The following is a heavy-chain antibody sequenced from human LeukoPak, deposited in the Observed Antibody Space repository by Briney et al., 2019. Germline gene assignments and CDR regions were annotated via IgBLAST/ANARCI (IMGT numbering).Heavy chain of an antibody. Sequence: SETLSLTCTVSGGSISSGGYYWSWIRQPPGKGLEWIGYIYHSGSTYYNPSLKSRVTISVDRSKNQFSLKLSSVTAADTAVYYCATTEESIAARPGVDYWGQGTLVTVSS. CDR2: IYHSGST. CDR3: ATTEESIAARPGVDY. D-gene: IGHD6-6*01. J-gene: IGHJ4*02. CDR1: GGSISSGGYY. V-gene: IGHV4-30-2*01.